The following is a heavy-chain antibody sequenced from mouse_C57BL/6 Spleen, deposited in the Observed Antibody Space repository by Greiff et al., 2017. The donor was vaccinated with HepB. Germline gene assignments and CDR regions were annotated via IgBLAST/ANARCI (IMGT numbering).Heavy chain of an antibody. Sequence: VQLQQSGPELVKPGASVKISCKASGYAFSSSWMNWVKQRPGKGLEWIGRIYPGDGDTNYNGKFKGKATLTADKSSSTAYMQLSSLTSEDSAVYFCARLIGQLRLGGFDYWGQGTTLTVSS. CDR1: GYAFSSSW. V-gene: IGHV1-82*01. CDR3: ARLIGQLRLGGFDY. J-gene: IGHJ2*01. D-gene: IGHD3-2*02. CDR2: IYPGDGDT.